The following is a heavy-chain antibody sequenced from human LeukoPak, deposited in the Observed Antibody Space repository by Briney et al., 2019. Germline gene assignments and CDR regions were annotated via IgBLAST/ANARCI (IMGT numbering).Heavy chain of an antibody. CDR1: GFTFSSYA. Sequence: GGSLRLSCAASGFTFSSYAMHWVRQAPGKGLEWVGDKSYDGSNKYYAASVKGRFTISRDNTKNTLFLQMNSLRAEDTAVYYCAREWTRSHEGGAFDIWGQGTMVTVSS. J-gene: IGHJ3*02. CDR3: AREWTRSHEGGAFDI. D-gene: IGHD3-16*01. CDR2: KSYDGSNK. V-gene: IGHV3-30-3*01.